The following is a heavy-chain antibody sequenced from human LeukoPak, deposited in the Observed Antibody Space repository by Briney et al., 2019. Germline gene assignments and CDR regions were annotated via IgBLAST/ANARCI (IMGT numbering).Heavy chain of an antibody. CDR1: GGSISSSSYY. CDR2: IYYSGST. J-gene: IGHJ4*02. V-gene: IGHV4-39*01. D-gene: IGHD5-18*01. CDR3: TRTSIRGYSYGSDS. Sequence: SETLSLTCTVSGGSISSSSYYWGWIRQPPGKGLEWIGSIYYSGSTYYNPSLKSRVTISVDTSKNQFSLKLSSVTAADTAVYYCTRTSIRGYSYGSDSWGQGTRVTVSS.